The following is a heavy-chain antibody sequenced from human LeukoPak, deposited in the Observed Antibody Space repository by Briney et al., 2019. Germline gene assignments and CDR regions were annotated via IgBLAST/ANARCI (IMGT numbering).Heavy chain of an antibody. D-gene: IGHD6-19*01. Sequence: PSETLSLTCTVSGGSISSYYWSWIRQPPGKGLEWIGYIYYSGSTNYNPSLKSRVTISVDTSKNQFSLKLSSVTAADTAVYYCARAEVWVAGTFYYYYDMDVWGQGTTVTVSS. V-gene: IGHV4-59*01. J-gene: IGHJ6*02. CDR1: GGSISSYY. CDR3: ARAEVWVAGTFYYYYDMDV. CDR2: IYYSGST.